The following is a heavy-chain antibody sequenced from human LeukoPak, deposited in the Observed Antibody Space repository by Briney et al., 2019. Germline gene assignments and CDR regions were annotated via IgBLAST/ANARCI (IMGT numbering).Heavy chain of an antibody. V-gene: IGHV3-23*01. CDR1: GFTFSSYA. CDR2: ISGSGGST. CDR3: AKVRYYYGSGSLDY. J-gene: IGHJ4*02. D-gene: IGHD3-10*01. Sequence: GGSLRLSCAASGFTFSSYAMSWVRQAPGKGLEWVSAISGSGGSTYYADSVKGRFTISRVNSKNTLYLQMNSLRAEDTAVYYCAKVRYYYGSGSLDYWGQGTLVTVSS.